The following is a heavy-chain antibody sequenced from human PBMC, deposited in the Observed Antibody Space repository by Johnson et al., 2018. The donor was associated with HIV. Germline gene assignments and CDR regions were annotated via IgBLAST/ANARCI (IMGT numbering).Heavy chain of an antibody. Sequence: VQLVESGGGVVQPGRSLRLSCAASGFTFDDYAMHWVRQAPGKGLEWVSGISWNSGSIGYADSVKGRFTISRDNAKDSLYLQMNSLRAEDTALYYCAKSIAAAGTNAFDIWGQGTMVTVSS. CDR2: ISWNSGSI. J-gene: IGHJ3*02. CDR1: GFTFDDYA. CDR3: AKSIAAAGTNAFDI. V-gene: IGHV3-9*01. D-gene: IGHD6-13*01.